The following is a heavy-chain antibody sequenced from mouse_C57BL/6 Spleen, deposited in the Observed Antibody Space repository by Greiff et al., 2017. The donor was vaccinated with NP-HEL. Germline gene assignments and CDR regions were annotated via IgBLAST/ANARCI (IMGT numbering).Heavy chain of an antibody. CDR2: IYPGDGDT. V-gene: IGHV1-82*01. CDR3: ARGRLPSMDY. CDR1: GYAFSSSW. Sequence: QVQLKESGPELVKPGASVKISCKASGYAFSSSWMNWVKQRPGKGLEWIGRIYPGDGDTNYNGKFKGKATLTADKSSSTAYMQLSSLTSEDSAVYFCARGRLPSMDYWGQGTSVTVSS. J-gene: IGHJ4*01.